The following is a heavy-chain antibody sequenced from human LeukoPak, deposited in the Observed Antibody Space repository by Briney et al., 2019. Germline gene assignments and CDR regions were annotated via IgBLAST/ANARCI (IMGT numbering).Heavy chain of an antibody. CDR1: GFTFSSYG. V-gene: IGHV3-33*08. D-gene: IGHD2-21*02. CDR2: IWYGGSNK. J-gene: IGHJ4*02. Sequence: GGSLRLSCAASGFTFSSYGMPCVRQAPGKGLEWVAVIWYGGSNKYYADSVKGRFTISRDNSKNSLYLQMNSLRAEDTAVYYCARMAYCGGDCYSGILGYWGQGTLVTVSS. CDR3: ARMAYCGGDCYSGILGY.